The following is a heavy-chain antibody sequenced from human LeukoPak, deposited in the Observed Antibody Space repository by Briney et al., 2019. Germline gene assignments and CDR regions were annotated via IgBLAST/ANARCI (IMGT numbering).Heavy chain of an antibody. CDR1: GFTLNSYP. CDR2: ISYDGSRK. J-gene: IGHJ3*01. Sequence: PGGSLRLSCAASGFTLNSYPMHWVRQSPGKGLEWVALISYDGSRKYYADSVKGRFTISRDNSKNTLYLQMNSLGGEDTALYYCAREEGWLGFSDGLRGAFDVWGRGTMVTVSS. D-gene: IGHD6-19*01. V-gene: IGHV3-30-3*01. CDR3: AREEGWLGFSDGLRGAFDV.